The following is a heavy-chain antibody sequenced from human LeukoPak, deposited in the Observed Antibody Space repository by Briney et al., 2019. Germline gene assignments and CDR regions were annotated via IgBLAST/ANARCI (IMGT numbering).Heavy chain of an antibody. CDR3: ATLGGSYDGWHDY. Sequence: SETLSLTCTVSGGSISSYYWSWIRQPPGKGLEWIGYIYYSGSTNYNPSLKSRVTISVDTSKNQFSLKLSSVTAADTAVYYCATLGGSYDGWHDYWGQGTLVTVSS. V-gene: IGHV4-59*01. CDR2: IYYSGST. D-gene: IGHD1-26*01. J-gene: IGHJ4*02. CDR1: GGSISSYY.